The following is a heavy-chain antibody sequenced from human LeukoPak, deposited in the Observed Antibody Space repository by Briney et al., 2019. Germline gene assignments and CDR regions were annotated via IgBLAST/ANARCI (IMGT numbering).Heavy chain of an antibody. Sequence: SVKVSCKASGGTFSSYAISWVRQAPGQGLERMGGIIPIFGTANYAQKFQGRVTITADESTSTAYMELSSLRSEDTAVYYCASTNGRRAQYSSGWSRAGYYFDYWGQGTLVTVSS. V-gene: IGHV1-69*13. CDR2: IIPIFGTA. D-gene: IGHD6-19*01. CDR3: ASTNGRRAQYSSGWSRAGYYFDY. CDR1: GGTFSSYA. J-gene: IGHJ4*02.